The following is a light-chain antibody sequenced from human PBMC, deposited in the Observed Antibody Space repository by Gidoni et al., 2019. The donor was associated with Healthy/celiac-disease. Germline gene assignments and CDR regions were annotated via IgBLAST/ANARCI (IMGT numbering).Light chain of an antibody. CDR2: DAS. CDR3: QQYDNLPFT. CDR1: QDISNY. Sequence: DIQMTQSPSSLSASVGDRVTITCQASQDISNYLNWYQQKPGKAHKLLIYDASNLETGVPSRVSGSGSGTDFTFTISSLQPEDIATYYCQQYDNLPFTFGPGSKVDIK. J-gene: IGKJ3*01. V-gene: IGKV1-33*01.